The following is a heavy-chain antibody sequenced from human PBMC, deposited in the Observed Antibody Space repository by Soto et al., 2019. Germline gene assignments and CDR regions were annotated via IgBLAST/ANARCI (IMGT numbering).Heavy chain of an antibody. CDR1: GYTFTGYY. D-gene: IGHD5-12*01. J-gene: IGHJ6*02. V-gene: IGHV1-2*02. CDR3: ARTFHSGYKPFVGDYYGMDV. CDR2: INPNSGGT. Sequence: ASVKVSCKASGYTFTGYYMHWVRQAPGQGLEWMGWINPNSGGTNYAQKFQGRVTMTRDTSISTAYMELSRLRSDDTAVYYCARTFHSGYKPFVGDYYGMDVWGQGTTVTVSS.